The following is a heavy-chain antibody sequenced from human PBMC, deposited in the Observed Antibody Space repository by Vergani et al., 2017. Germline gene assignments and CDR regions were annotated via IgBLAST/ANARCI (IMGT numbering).Heavy chain of an antibody. CDR2: IIPIFGTA. Sequence: QVQLVQSGAEVKKPGSSVKVSCKASGGTFSSYAISWVRQAPGQGLEWMVRIIPIFGTANYAQTFQGRVTITADESTSTAYMELSSLRSEDTAVYYCARCGITIFGVVRAWFDPWGQGTLVTVSS. CDR3: ARCGITIFGVVRAWFDP. J-gene: IGHJ5*02. CDR1: GGTFSSYA. D-gene: IGHD3-3*01. V-gene: IGHV1-69*18.